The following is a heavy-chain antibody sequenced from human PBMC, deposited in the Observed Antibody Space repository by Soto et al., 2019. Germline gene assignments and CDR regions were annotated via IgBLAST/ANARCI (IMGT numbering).Heavy chain of an antibody. V-gene: IGHV4-39*01. CDR3: GRRQGTGPANIGFDP. D-gene: IGHD5-12*01. CDR1: GGSISSSSYY. J-gene: IGHJ5*02. Sequence: QLQLQESGPGLVKPSETLSLTCTVSGGSISSSSYYWGWIRQPPGKGLEWIGSIYYSGSTYYNPSLKSRVTISVDTSKNQFSLTLSSVTAADTAVYYCGRRQGTGPANIGFDPWGQGTLVTVSS. CDR2: IYYSGST.